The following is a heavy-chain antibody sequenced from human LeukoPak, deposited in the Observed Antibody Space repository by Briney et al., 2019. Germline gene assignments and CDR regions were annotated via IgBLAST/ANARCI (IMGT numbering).Heavy chain of an antibody. CDR3: ARESLGVAGTHDYYYGMDV. D-gene: IGHD6-19*01. Sequence: ASVKVSCKASGYTFTDYYMHWVRQAPGQGLEWMGWINPNSGGTNYAQKFQGWVTMTRDTSISTAYMELSRLRSDDTAVYYCARESLGVAGTHDYYYGMDVWGQGTTVTVSS. J-gene: IGHJ6*02. V-gene: IGHV1-2*04. CDR1: GYTFTDYY. CDR2: INPNSGGT.